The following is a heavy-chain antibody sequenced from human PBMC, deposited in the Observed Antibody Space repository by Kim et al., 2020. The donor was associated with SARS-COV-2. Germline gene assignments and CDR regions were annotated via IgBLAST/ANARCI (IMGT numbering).Heavy chain of an antibody. Sequence: GGSLRLSCAASGFMFGSYGIHWVRQAPGKGLEWVAVKWYDGSNTYYADSVKGRFTISRDSGKSTVYLQMNSLRDEDTGVYYCARDGSSGWSRGPGYWGQGTLVTVSS. V-gene: IGHV3-33*08. D-gene: IGHD6-19*01. CDR2: KWYDGSNT. CDR1: GFMFGSYG. CDR3: ARDGSSGWSRGPGY. J-gene: IGHJ4*02.